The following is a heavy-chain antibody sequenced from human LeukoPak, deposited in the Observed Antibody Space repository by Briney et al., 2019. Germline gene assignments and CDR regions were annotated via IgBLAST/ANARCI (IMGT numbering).Heavy chain of an antibody. CDR2: IIPIFGTA. D-gene: IGHD1-26*01. CDR3: ARALRPLEGATSTRKSNHFDY. J-gene: IGHJ4*02. Sequence: SVKVSCKASGGTFSSYAISWVRQAPGQGLEWMGGIIPIFGTANYAQKFQGRVTITADESTSTAYMELSSLRSEDTAVYYCARALRPLEGATSTRKSNHFDYWGQGTLVTVSS. V-gene: IGHV1-69*01. CDR1: GGTFSSYA.